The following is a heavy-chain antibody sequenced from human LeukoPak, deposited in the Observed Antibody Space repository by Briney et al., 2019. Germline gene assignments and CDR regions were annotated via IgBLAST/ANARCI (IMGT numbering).Heavy chain of an antibody. CDR1: GFTFSSYS. CDR2: ISSSSSYI. J-gene: IGHJ4*02. CDR3: ASLQAARGFDY. D-gene: IGHD6-6*01. Sequence: GGSLRLPCAASGFTFSSYSMNWVRQAPGKGLEWVSSISSSSSYIYYADSVKGRFTISRDNAKNSLYLQMNSLRAEDTAVYYCASLQAARGFDYWGQGTLVTVSS. V-gene: IGHV3-21*01.